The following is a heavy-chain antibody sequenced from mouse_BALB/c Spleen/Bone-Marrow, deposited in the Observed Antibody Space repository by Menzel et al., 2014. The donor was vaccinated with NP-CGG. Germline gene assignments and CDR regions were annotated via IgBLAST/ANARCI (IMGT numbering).Heavy chain of an antibody. D-gene: IGHD4-1*01. CDR3: ARDWDYYAMDY. CDR2: IYPGSGNT. CDR1: GYTFTDYY. J-gene: IGHJ4*01. Sequence: QVQLQQPGAELARPGASVKLSCKASGYTFTDYYINWVKQRTGQGLEWIGEIYPGSGNTYYNEKFEGKATLTADKSSSTAYMQLSSLTSEDSAVYLCARDWDYYAMDYWGQGTSVTVSS. V-gene: IGHV1-77*01.